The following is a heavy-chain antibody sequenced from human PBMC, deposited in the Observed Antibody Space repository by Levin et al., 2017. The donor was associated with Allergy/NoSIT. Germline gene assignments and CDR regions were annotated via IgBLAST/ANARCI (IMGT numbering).Heavy chain of an antibody. CDR1: GGSISSSSYY. D-gene: IGHD5-18*01. V-gene: IGHV4-39*07. J-gene: IGHJ4*02. CDR3: ARTLYSYGSESIDY. CDR2: IYYSGST. Sequence: SETLSLTCTVSGGSISSSSYYWGWIRQPPGKGLEWIGSIYYSGSTYYNPSLKSRVTISVDTSKNQFSLKLSSVTAADTAVYYCARTLYSYGSESIDYWGQGTLVTVSS.